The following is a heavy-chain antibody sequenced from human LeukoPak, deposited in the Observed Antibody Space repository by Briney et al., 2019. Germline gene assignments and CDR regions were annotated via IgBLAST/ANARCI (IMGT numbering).Heavy chain of an antibody. Sequence: ASVKLSCKASGYTFTSYGISWVRQAPGQGLEWMGWISAYNDKTNYAQKLQGRVTMTRDTATSTAYMELRSLRSDDTAVYYCARNYLHNYYYYRDVWGKGTTVTVSS. CDR1: GYTFTSYG. D-gene: IGHD5-24*01. CDR2: ISAYNDKT. J-gene: IGHJ6*03. V-gene: IGHV1-18*01. CDR3: ARNYLHNYYYYRDV.